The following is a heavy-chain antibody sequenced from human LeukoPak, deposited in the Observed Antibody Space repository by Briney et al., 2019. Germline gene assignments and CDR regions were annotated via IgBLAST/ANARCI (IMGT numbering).Heavy chain of an antibody. Sequence: GGSLRLSCAASGFTFSSYAMHWVRQAPGKGLEYVSAISSNGGSTYYANSVKGRFTISRDNSKNTLYLQMGSLRAEDMAVYYCARRHFTYCSSTSCYSGDDFDYWGQGTLVTVSS. V-gene: IGHV3-64*01. J-gene: IGHJ4*02. CDR2: ISSNGGST. D-gene: IGHD2-2*02. CDR1: GFTFSSYA. CDR3: ARRHFTYCSSTSCYSGDDFDY.